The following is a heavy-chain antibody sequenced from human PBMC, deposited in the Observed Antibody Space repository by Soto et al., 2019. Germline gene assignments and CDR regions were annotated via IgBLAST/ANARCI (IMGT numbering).Heavy chain of an antibody. CDR2: FDPEDGET. Sequence: ASVKVSCKVSGYTLTELSMHWVRQAPGKGLEWMGGFDPEDGETIYAQKFQGRVTMTRNTSISTAYMELSSLRSEDTAVYYCASPQLGYYYYGMDVWGQGTTVTVSS. D-gene: IGHD5-18*01. V-gene: IGHV1-24*01. CDR3: ASPQLGYYYYGMDV. J-gene: IGHJ6*02. CDR1: GYTLTELS.